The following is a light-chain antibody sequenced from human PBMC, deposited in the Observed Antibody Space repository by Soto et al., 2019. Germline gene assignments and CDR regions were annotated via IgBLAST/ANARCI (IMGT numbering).Light chain of an antibody. Sequence: QSALTQPASVSGSPGQSITISCTGTSSDVGTYNLVSWYQNHPGKAPKLMIFEGSKRHSGVSARFSGSKSGNTASLTISGLQAEYEADYHCCSYAGSSTYVFGSGTKRTVL. CDR2: EGS. CDR1: SSDVGTYNL. J-gene: IGLJ1*01. V-gene: IGLV2-23*01. CDR3: CSYAGSSTYV.